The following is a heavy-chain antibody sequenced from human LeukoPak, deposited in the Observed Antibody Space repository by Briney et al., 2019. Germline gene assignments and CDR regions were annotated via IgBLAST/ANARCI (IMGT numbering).Heavy chain of an antibody. CDR2: IIPIFGTA. V-gene: IGHV1-69*06. D-gene: IGHD6-13*01. CDR3: ARAPAAGTDHFDY. J-gene: IGHJ4*02. Sequence: SVKVSCKASGGTFSSYAISWVRQAPGQGLEWMGGIIPIFGTANYAQKFQGRVTITADKSTSTAYMELSSLRSEDTAVYYCARAPAAGTDHFDYWGQGTLVTVTS. CDR1: GGTFSSYA.